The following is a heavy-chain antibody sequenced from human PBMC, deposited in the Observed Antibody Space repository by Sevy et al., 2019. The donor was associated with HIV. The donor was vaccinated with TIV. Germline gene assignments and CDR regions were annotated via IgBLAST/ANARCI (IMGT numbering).Heavy chain of an antibody. D-gene: IGHD5-18*01. CDR1: GGSISSGGYY. CDR3: ARDSRGYSYGDAFDI. J-gene: IGHJ3*02. V-gene: IGHV4-31*03. CDR2: IYYSGSA. Sequence: SETLSLTCTVSGGSISSGGYYWSWIRQHPGKGLEWIWYIYYSGSAYYNPSLKSRVTISVDTSKNQFSLKLSSVTAADTVVYYCARDSRGYSYGDAFDIWGQGTMVTVSS.